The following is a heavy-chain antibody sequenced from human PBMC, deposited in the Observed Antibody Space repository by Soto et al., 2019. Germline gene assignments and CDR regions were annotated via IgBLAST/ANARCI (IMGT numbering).Heavy chain of an antibody. D-gene: IGHD5-18*01. CDR3: ARVGTANDY. CDR1: GGSISSGGYS. CDR2: IYHSGST. J-gene: IGHJ4*02. V-gene: IGHV4-30-2*01. Sequence: PSETLSLTCAVSGGSISSGGYSWSWIRQPPGKGLEWIGYIYHSGSTYYNPSLKSRVTISVDRSKNQFSLKLSSLTAADTAVYYCARVGTANDYWGQGTLVTVSS.